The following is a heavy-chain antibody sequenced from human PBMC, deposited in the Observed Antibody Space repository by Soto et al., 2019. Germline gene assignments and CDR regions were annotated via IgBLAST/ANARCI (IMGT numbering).Heavy chain of an antibody. CDR1: GYTFTSYG. V-gene: IGHV1-18*01. D-gene: IGHD3-10*01. CDR2: ISVYNGNT. Sequence: SVKVSCKASGYTFTSYGISWVRQAPGQGLEWMGWISVYNGNTNYAQKLQGRVTMTTDTSTSTAYMELRSLRSDDTAVYYCASGWFGEFVYYFDYWGQGTLVTVS. J-gene: IGHJ4*02. CDR3: ASGWFGEFVYYFDY.